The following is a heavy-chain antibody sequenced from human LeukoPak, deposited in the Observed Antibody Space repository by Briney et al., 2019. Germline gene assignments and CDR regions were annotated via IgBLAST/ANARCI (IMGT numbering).Heavy chain of an antibody. J-gene: IGHJ3*02. CDR1: GYTFTSYG. Sequence: GASVKVSCKASGYTFTSYGISWVRQAPGQGLEWMGWINAGNGNTKYSQKLQGRVIITRDTSASTAYMELSSLRSEDTAVYFCARSMTMVRGVIISAIDIWGQGTMVTVAS. D-gene: IGHD3-10*01. CDR2: INAGNGNT. CDR3: ARSMTMVRGVIISAIDI. V-gene: IGHV1-18*01.